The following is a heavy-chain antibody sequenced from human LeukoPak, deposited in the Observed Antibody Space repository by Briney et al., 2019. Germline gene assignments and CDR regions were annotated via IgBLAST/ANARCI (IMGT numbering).Heavy chain of an antibody. CDR1: GGSISSYY. J-gene: IGHJ6*03. Sequence: SETLSPTCTVSGGSISSYYWSWIRQPPGKGLEWIGYIYYSGSTNYNPSLKSRVTISVDTSKNQFSLKLSSVTAADTAVYYCARETYYYDSSGYSLNMDVWGKGTTVTISS. D-gene: IGHD3-22*01. V-gene: IGHV4-59*01. CDR3: ARETYYYDSSGYSLNMDV. CDR2: IYYSGST.